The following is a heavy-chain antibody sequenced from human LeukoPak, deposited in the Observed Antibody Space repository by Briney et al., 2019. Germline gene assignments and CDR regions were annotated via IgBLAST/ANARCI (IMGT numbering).Heavy chain of an antibody. V-gene: IGHV3-9*01. Sequence: GRSLRLSCAASGFTFDDYAMHWVRHAPGKGLEWVSGISWSSGSIGYADSVKGRFTISRDNAKSSLYLQMNSLRAEETALYYCAKVYGSWYSFDYWGQGTLVTVSS. J-gene: IGHJ4*02. CDR1: GFTFDDYA. CDR3: AKVYGSWYSFDY. CDR2: ISWSSGSI. D-gene: IGHD6-13*01.